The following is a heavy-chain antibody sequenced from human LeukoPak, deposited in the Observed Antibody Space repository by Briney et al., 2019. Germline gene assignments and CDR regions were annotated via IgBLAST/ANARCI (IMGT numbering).Heavy chain of an antibody. Sequence: QTGGTLRLSCAATGFSFSSYALSWVRQAPGKGLEWVSAISSGGDRTYYADSVTGRFTISRDNSKNMVFLQMSSLRAEDAAMYYCTREAIATGYAYDWGQGTLVTVFS. CDR3: TREAIATGYAYD. CDR2: ISSGGDRT. J-gene: IGHJ4*02. V-gene: IGHV3-23*01. CDR1: GFSFSSYA. D-gene: IGHD3-16*01.